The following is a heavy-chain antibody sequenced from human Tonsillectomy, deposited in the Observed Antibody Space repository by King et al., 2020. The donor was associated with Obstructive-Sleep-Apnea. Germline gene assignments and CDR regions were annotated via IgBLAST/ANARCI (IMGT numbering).Heavy chain of an antibody. D-gene: IGHD2-8*01. CDR1: GFTFSNYN. Sequence: VQLVESGGGLVRPGGSLRLSCAASGFTFSNYNMNWVRQAPGKGLEWVSSITSSSYIYYAASVKGRFTISRDNAKISLYLQMNSLRAEDTAVYYCARDPDGQEYFDLWGRATLVTVSS. CDR2: ITSSSYI. CDR3: ARDPDGQEYFDL. V-gene: IGHV3-21*01. J-gene: IGHJ2*01.